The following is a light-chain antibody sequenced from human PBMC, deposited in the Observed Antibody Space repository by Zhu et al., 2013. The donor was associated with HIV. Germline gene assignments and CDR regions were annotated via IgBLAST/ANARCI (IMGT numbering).Light chain of an antibody. J-gene: IGLJ3*02. Sequence: QSVLTQPPSVSAAPGHKVTISCSGNSSNIGNNFVSWYHQLPGTTPKLLIYDSYRRPSGIPDRFSGSTSGTSASLAINGLQSEDEADYYCATWDDNLNALVFGGGTKLTVL. CDR1: SSNIGNNF. V-gene: IGLV1-51*01. CDR3: ATWDDNLNALV. CDR2: DSY.